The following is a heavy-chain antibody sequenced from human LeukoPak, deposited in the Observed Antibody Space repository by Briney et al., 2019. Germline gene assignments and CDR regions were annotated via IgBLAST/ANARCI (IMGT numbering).Heavy chain of an antibody. V-gene: IGHV3-23*01. CDR3: ADYVDAATENTIDY. D-gene: IGHD6-13*01. CDR1: GFTFSSYG. Sequence: GGSLRLSCAAPGFTFSSYGMSWVRQAPGKGLEWVSAISGSGGSTYYADSVKGRFTISRDNSKNTLFLHMNSLRAEDTAVYYCADYVDAATENTIDYWGQGTLVTVSS. J-gene: IGHJ4*02. CDR2: ISGSGGST.